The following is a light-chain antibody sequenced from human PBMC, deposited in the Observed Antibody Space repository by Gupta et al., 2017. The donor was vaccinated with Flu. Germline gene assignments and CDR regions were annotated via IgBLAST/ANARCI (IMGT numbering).Light chain of an antibody. CDR3: CSYAGSYTLV. CDR1: SSDVGGYNY. Sequence: QFLLTQPRSVSGSPGQSVTISCTGTSSDVGGYNYVSWHQKHPGKAPKVMIYDVSQRPSGVPDRFSGSKSGNTASLTISGLQAEDEADYYCCSYAGSYTLVFGGGTKLTVL. CDR2: DVS. J-gene: IGLJ2*01. V-gene: IGLV2-11*01.